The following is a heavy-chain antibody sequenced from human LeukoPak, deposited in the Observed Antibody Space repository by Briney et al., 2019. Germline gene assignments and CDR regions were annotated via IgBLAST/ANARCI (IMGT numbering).Heavy chain of an antibody. CDR2: ICTSGST. CDR1: GGSISSYY. Sequence: SETLSLTXTVSGGSISSYYWSWIRQPAGKGLEWIGRICTSGSTNYNPSLKSRVTMSVDTSKNQFSLKLSSVTAADTAVYYCARGAIFGVVIKRMGDYFDYWGQGTLVTVSS. J-gene: IGHJ4*02. V-gene: IGHV4-4*07. CDR3: ARGAIFGVVIKRMGDYFDY. D-gene: IGHD3-3*01.